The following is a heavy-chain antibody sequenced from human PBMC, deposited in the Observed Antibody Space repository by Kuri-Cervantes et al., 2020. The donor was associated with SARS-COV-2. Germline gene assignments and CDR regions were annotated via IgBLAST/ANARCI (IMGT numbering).Heavy chain of an antibody. CDR3: ARQLETTMLYYFDY. CDR2: IIPIFGIA. V-gene: IGHV1-69*02. CDR1: GYTFTGYY. J-gene: IGHJ4*02. D-gene: IGHD3-10*02. Sequence: SVKVSCKASGYTFTGYYMHWVRQAPGQGLEWMGRIIPIFGIANYAQKSQGRVTITADKSTSTAYMELSSLRSEDTAVYYCARQLETTMLYYFDYWGQGTLVTVSS.